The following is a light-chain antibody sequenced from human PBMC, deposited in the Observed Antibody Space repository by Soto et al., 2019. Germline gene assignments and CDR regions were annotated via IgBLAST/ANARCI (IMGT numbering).Light chain of an antibody. Sequence: QDVVTQPPSVSGAPGQRVTISCTGNSSNIGAGYDVHWYQQLPGTAPKLLIYGNSNRPSGVPDRFSGSKSGTSASLAITGLQAEDEADYYCQSYDSSLSGWVFGGGTQLTVL. CDR2: GNS. CDR1: SSNIGAGYD. V-gene: IGLV1-40*01. CDR3: QSYDSSLSGWV. J-gene: IGLJ3*02.